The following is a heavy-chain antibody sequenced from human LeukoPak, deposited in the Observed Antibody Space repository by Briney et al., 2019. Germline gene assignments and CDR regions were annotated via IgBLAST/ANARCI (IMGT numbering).Heavy chain of an antibody. D-gene: IGHD3-10*01. CDR1: GGSFSGYY. CDR3: ARGKGDYYGSGSYSKSYYFDY. V-gene: IGHV4-34*01. CDR2: INHSGST. Sequence: SETLSLTCAVYGGSFSGYYWSWIRQPPGKGLEWIGGINHSGSTNYNPSLKSRVTISVDTSKNQFSLKLSSVTAADTAVYYCARGKGDYYGSGSYSKSYYFDYWGQGTLVTVSS. J-gene: IGHJ4*02.